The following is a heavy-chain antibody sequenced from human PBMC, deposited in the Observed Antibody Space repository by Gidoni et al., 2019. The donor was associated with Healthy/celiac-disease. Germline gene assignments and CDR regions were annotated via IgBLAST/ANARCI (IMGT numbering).Heavy chain of an antibody. Sequence: EVQLVESGGGLVQPGGSLRLSCAASGFSFSSYWMSWVRQAPGKGLEWVANINQDGSEKHFVDSVKGRFTISRDNAKNSLYLQMNSLRAEDTAVYYCSTAPFRFDYWGQGTLVTVSS. CDR2: INQDGSEK. V-gene: IGHV3-7*03. CDR3: STAPFRFDY. CDR1: GFSFSSYW. J-gene: IGHJ4*02.